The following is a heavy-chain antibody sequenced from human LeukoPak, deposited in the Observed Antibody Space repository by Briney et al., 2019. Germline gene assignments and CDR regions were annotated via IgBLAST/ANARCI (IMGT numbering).Heavy chain of an antibody. V-gene: IGHV4-59*07. CDR2: IYYSGST. CDR1: GGSISSYY. D-gene: IGHD3-3*01. CDR3: ARSPVLRFLEWPYFDY. J-gene: IGHJ4*02. Sequence: PSDPLSLPCTVSGGSISSYYWSWIRQPPGKGLEWIGYIYYSGSTNYNPSLKSRVTISVDTSKTQFSLKLSSVTAADTAVYYCARSPVLRFLEWPYFDYWGQGTLVTVSS.